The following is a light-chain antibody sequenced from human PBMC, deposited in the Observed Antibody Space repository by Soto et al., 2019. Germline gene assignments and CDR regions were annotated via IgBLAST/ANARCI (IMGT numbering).Light chain of an antibody. Sequence: EILMTQSPATLSVSPGERATLSCRASQSVDSNLAWYQQKPGQAPRLLIYGASTRATGIPARFSGSGSGTEFTLTISSLQSEDFAVYYCQQYNNWPHAFGQGTKVDI. J-gene: IGKJ1*01. CDR1: QSVDSN. V-gene: IGKV3-15*01. CDR3: QQYNNWPHA. CDR2: GAS.